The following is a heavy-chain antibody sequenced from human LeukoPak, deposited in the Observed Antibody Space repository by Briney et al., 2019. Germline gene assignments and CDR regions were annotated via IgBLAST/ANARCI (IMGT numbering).Heavy chain of an antibody. V-gene: IGHV3-43*02. J-gene: IGHJ6*02. CDR1: GFTFEDHA. D-gene: IGHD3-16*01. CDR3: ARDDRFGHYFTGGLDV. Sequence: GGSLRLSCAASGFTFEDHAMHWVRQTPGKGLEGISLINRDSRNIYYADSVKGRFTVSRGNTNASLYLHMSSLRTEDTALYYCARDDRFGHYFTGGLDVWGQGTAV. CDR2: INRDSRNI.